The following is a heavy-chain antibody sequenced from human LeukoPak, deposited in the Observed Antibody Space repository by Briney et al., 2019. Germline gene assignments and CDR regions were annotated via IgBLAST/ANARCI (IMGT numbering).Heavy chain of an antibody. Sequence: SETLSLTCTVSGGSISSSSYYWGWIRQPPGKGLEWIGSIYYSGSTYSNPSLKSRVTISVDTSKNQFSLKLSSVTAADTAVYYCARQAPGYSYGYVYWGQGTLVTVSS. V-gene: IGHV4-39*01. CDR3: ARQAPGYSYGYVY. CDR1: GGSISSSSYY. J-gene: IGHJ4*02. CDR2: IYYSGST. D-gene: IGHD5-18*01.